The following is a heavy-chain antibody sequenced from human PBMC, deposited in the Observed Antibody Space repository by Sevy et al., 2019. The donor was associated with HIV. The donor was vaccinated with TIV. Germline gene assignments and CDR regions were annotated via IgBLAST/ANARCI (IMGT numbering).Heavy chain of an antibody. D-gene: IGHD3-3*01. V-gene: IGHV3-23*01. J-gene: IGHJ4*02. CDR3: AKDRVTVFGVVVTFDS. CDR2: ISGSGYAT. Sequence: SCAASGFTFDSYAMHWVRQVAGKGLEWVSTISGSGYATYYADSVKGRFIISRDTSRNTLYLQMNSLRVEDSAVYFCAKDRVTVFGVVVTFDSWGQGTLVTVSS. CDR1: GFTFDSYA.